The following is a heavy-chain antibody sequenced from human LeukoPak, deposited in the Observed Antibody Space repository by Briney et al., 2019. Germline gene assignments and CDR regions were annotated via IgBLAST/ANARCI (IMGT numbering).Heavy chain of an antibody. Sequence: PGGSLGLSCAASGFTFSSYWMSWVRQAPGRGLEWVANIKQDGSEKYYVDSVKGRFTISRDNAENSLYLQMKSLRAEDTAVYYCARDVVVVAARGRHGYYGMDVWGQGTTVTVSS. CDR3: ARDVVVVAARGRHGYYGMDV. D-gene: IGHD2-15*01. CDR1: GFTFSSYW. CDR2: IKQDGSEK. J-gene: IGHJ6*02. V-gene: IGHV3-7*05.